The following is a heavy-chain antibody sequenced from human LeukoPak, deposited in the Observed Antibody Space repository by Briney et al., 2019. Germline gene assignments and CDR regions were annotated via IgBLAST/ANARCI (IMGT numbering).Heavy chain of an antibody. J-gene: IGHJ6*02. D-gene: IGHD4-11*01. CDR3: AKVRITTYYYGMDV. CDR2: ILYDGSKE. V-gene: IGHV3-30*18. CDR1: GFXFSSYG. Sequence: PGGSLRLSCAASGFXFSSYGIHWVRQAPGKGLEWVAVILYDGSKEYYADSEKGRFTISRDNSKNTLYLQMNSLRAEDTAVYYCAKVRITTYYYGMDVWGQGTTVTVSS.